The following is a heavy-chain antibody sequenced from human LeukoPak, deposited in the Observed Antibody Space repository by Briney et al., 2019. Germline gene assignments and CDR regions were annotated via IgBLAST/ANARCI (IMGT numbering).Heavy chain of an antibody. CDR1: GFTFSSYA. Sequence: GGSLRLSCAASGFTFSSYAMHWVRQAPGKGLEWVAIISYDGSYKYYADSVKGRFTISRDNSKNTLYLQMNSLRVEDTAVYYCARDSYYDYVWGSYRYTNQFDYWGQGTLVTVSS. D-gene: IGHD3-16*02. CDR3: ARDSYYDYVWGSYRYTNQFDY. J-gene: IGHJ4*02. CDR2: ISYDGSYK. V-gene: IGHV3-30*04.